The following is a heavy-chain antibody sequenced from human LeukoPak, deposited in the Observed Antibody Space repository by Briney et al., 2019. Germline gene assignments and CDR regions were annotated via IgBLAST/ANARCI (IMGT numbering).Heavy chain of an antibody. V-gene: IGHV4-34*01. Sequence: PSETLSLTCAVYGGSFSGYYWSWIRQPPGKGLEWIGEINHSGSTNYNPSLKSRVTISVDTSKNQFSLKLSSVTAADTAVHYCARVSKVHNGEQLLDYWGQGTLVTVSS. CDR3: ARVSKVHNGEQLLDY. D-gene: IGHD5-18*01. J-gene: IGHJ4*02. CDR1: GGSFSGYY. CDR2: INHSGST.